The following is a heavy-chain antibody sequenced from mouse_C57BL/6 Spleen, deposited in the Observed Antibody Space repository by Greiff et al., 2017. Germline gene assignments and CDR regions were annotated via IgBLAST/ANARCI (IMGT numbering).Heavy chain of an antibody. V-gene: IGHV1-81*01. CDR1: GYTFTSYG. D-gene: IGHD2-2*01. J-gene: IGHJ2*01. Sequence: QVQLQQSGAELARPGASVKLSCKASGYTFTSYGISWVKQRTGQGLEWIGEIYPRSGNTYYNEKFKGKATLTADKSSSTAYMELRSLTSEDSAVYFCAGDGYDDYWGQGTTLTVSS. CDR3: AGDGYDDY. CDR2: IYPRSGNT.